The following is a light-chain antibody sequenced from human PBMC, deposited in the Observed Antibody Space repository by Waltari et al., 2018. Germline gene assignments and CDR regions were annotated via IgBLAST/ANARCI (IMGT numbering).Light chain of an antibody. V-gene: IGLV2-14*01. Sequence: QSALTQPASVSGSPGQSITISCTGTSSHVGGYNSVSWYQHHPGKAPKLIIYEVTTRPSGLSGRFSGSKSGNKASLTISGLQAEDEADYYCSSYRANSPVVFGGGTKLTVL. CDR1: SSHVGGYNS. CDR3: SSYRANSPVV. CDR2: EVT. J-gene: IGLJ2*01.